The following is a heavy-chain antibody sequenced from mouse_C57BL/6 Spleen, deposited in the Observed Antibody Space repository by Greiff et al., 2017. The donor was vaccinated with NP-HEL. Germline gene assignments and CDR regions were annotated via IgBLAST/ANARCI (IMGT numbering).Heavy chain of an antibody. J-gene: IGHJ2*01. Sequence: QVQLQQPGAELVKPGASVKLSCKASGYTFTSYWMHWVKQRPGRGLEWIGRIDPSSGGTKYNEKFKSKATLTVDKPSSTAYMQLSSLTSEDSAVYYCARGDYYGSSYFDYWGQGTTLTVAS. CDR3: ARGDYYGSSYFDY. CDR1: GYTFTSYW. V-gene: IGHV1-72*01. D-gene: IGHD1-1*01. CDR2: IDPSSGGT.